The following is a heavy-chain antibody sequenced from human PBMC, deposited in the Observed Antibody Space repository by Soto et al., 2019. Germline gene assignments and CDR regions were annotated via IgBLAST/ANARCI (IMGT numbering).Heavy chain of an antibody. CDR2: ISFDGRNK. CDR1: GFTFSTYA. CDR3: ARDRLMNMADTLDY. V-gene: IGHV3-30*04. Sequence: GGSLRLSCVASGFTFSTYAMHWVRQAPGKGLEWVAVISFDGRNKYYADSVKGRFTISRDNSKNTLYLQMNSLRAEDTGVYYCARDRLMNMADTLDYWGQGTLVTVSS. D-gene: IGHD5-18*01. J-gene: IGHJ4*02.